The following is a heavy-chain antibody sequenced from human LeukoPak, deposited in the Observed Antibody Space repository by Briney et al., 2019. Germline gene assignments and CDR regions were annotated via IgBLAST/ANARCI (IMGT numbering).Heavy chain of an antibody. D-gene: IGHD6-19*01. CDR2: IIPVLGAA. CDR1: GGFLNTHA. V-gene: IGHV1-69*06. J-gene: IGHJ4*02. CDR3: AMGVGAPEDLAVAADFDY. Sequence: GASVKVSCKASGGFLNTHAITWVRQAPGEGLEWLGGIIPVLGAAHSAQSFQGRVTITADKSTSTAYMELSSLRSEDTAVYYCAMGVGAPEDLAVAADFDYWGQGTLVTVSS.